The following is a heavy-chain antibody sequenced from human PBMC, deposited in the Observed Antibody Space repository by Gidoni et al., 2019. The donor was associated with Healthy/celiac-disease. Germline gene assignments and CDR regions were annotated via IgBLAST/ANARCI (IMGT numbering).Heavy chain of an antibody. D-gene: IGHD3-22*01. Sequence: QVQLVQSGAEVRMPGASVKVSCMASGYIFTSYYMHWVRQAPGQGLEWMGIIDPSDNSTSYAQKLQGRLTMTRDTSTSTVYMELSSLRSEDTAVYYCARASGYYDSSGYQTSFDYWGQGTLVTVSS. CDR2: IDPSDNST. J-gene: IGHJ4*02. V-gene: IGHV1-46*04. CDR3: ARASGYYDSSGYQTSFDY. CDR1: GYIFTSYY.